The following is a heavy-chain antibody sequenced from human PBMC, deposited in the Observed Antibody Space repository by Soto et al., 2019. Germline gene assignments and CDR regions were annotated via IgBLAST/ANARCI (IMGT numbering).Heavy chain of an antibody. D-gene: IGHD6-19*01. J-gene: IGHJ6*02. Sequence: QVQLVQSGAEVKKPGASVKVSCKASGYTFTSYDINWVRQATEQGLEWMGWMNPNSGNTGYAQKFQGRVTMTRNTSISTAYMELSSLRSEDTAVYYCAILGIAVAGTNYGMDVWGQGTTVTVSS. CDR1: GYTFTSYD. V-gene: IGHV1-8*01. CDR2: MNPNSGNT. CDR3: AILGIAVAGTNYGMDV.